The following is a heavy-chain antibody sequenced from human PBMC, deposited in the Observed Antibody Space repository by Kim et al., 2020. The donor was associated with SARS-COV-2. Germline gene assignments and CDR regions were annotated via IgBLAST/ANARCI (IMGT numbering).Heavy chain of an antibody. CDR2: INPNSGGT. CDR3: ARDIRRYYGSGRGYYYYGMDV. Sequence: ASVKVSCKASGYTFTGYYMHWVRQAPGQGLEWMGRINPNSGGTNYAQKFQGRVTMTRDTSISTAYMELSRLRSDDTAVYYCARDIRRYYGSGRGYYYYGMDVWGQGTTVTVSS. J-gene: IGHJ6*02. V-gene: IGHV1-2*06. D-gene: IGHD3-10*01. CDR1: GYTFTGYY.